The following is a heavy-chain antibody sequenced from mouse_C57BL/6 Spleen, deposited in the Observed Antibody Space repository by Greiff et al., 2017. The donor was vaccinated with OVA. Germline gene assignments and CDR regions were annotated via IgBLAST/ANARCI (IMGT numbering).Heavy chain of an antibody. CDR2: IDPATGGT. CDR1: GYTFTDYE. CDR3: TNDGYPFAY. J-gene: IGHJ3*01. V-gene: IGHV1-15*01. Sequence: QVQLQQSGAELVRPGASVTLSCKASGYTFTDYEMHWVKQTPVHGLEWIGAIDPATGGTAYNQKFKGKAILTADKSSSTAYLELRSLTSEDSAVYYCTNDGYPFAYWGQGTLVTVSA. D-gene: IGHD2-3*01.